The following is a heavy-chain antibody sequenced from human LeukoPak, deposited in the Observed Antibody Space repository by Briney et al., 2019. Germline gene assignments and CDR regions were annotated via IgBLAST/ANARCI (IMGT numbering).Heavy chain of an antibody. CDR2: INHSGST. V-gene: IGHV4-34*01. J-gene: IGHJ4*02. CDR3: ASPGGSGSGSYYYFDY. D-gene: IGHD3-10*01. CDR1: GGSFSGYY. Sequence: SETLSLTCAVYGGSFSGYYWSWIRQPPGKGLEWIGEINHSGSTNYNPSLKSRVTISVDTSKHQFSLKLSSVTAADTAVYYCASPGGSGSGSYYYFDYWGQGTLVTVSS.